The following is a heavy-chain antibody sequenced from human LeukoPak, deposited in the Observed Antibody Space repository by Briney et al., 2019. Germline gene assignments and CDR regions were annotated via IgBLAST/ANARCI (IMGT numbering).Heavy chain of an antibody. CDR1: GFTFSSYW. Sequence: GGSLRLSCAASGFTFSSYWMHWVRQAPGKGPVWVSRINSDGSDTSYADSVKGRFTISRDNSRELLYLQMNSLRVEDTAVYYCAKDPNGDYVGAFDSWGQGTMVTVSS. J-gene: IGHJ3*02. CDR2: INSDGSDT. V-gene: IGHV3-74*01. D-gene: IGHD4-17*01. CDR3: AKDPNGDYVGAFDS.